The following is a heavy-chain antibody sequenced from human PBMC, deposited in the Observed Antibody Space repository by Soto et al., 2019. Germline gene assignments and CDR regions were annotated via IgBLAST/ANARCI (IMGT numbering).Heavy chain of an antibody. D-gene: IGHD3-10*01. CDR1: GFTFSSYG. CDR2: IWYDGSNK. CDR3: AREGVRMATGGYFDY. V-gene: IGHV3-33*01. J-gene: IGHJ4*02. Sequence: GGSLRLSCAASGFTFSSYGMHWVRQAPGKGLEWVAVIWYDGSNKYYADSVKGRFTISRDNSKNTLYLQMNSLRAEDTAVYYCAREGVRMATGGYFDYWGQGTLVTVSS.